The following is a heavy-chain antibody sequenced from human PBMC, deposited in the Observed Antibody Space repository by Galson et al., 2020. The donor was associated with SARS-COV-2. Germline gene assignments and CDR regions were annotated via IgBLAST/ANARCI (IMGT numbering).Heavy chain of an antibody. CDR1: GGSISSLNW. CDR3: VKAPLGAAGPHRFDS. Sequence: ASETLSLTCGVSGGSISSLNWWSWVRQSPGKGLEWMGEIFHRGATNYNPSLRGRVSISVDKSKNQFFLNLKSVTAADTAVYYCVKAPLGAAGPHRFDSWGQGILVPISS. CDR2: IFHRGAT. J-gene: IGHJ4*02. D-gene: IGHD6-13*01. V-gene: IGHV4-4*02.